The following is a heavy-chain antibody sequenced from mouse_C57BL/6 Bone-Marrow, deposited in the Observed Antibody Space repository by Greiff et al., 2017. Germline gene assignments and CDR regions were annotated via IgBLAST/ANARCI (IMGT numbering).Heavy chain of an antibody. Sequence: EVQGVESGAELVKPGASVKLSCTASGFNIKDYCMHWVKQRTEQGLEWIGRIDPEDGETKYAPKFKGKATITADTSSNTAYLQLSSLTSEDTAVYSAAHTSTHADNGWFAYWGQGTLVTVSA. J-gene: IGHJ3*01. CDR2: IDPEDGET. CDR1: GFNIKDYC. V-gene: IGHV14-2*01. CDR3: AHTSTHADNGWFAY. D-gene: IGHD5-1-1*01.